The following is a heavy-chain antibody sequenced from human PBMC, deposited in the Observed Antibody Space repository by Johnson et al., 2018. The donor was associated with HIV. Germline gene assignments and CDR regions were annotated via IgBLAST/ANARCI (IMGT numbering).Heavy chain of an antibody. Sequence: VQLVESGGGLVQPGGSLRLSCAASGFTFSSSWMHWVCQAPGKGLEWVSYISSSGSTIYYADSVKGRFIISRDNAKNSLYLQMNSLRAEDTAVYYCARASGYYLSDAFDIWGQGTMVTVAS. J-gene: IGHJ3*02. CDR1: GFTFSSSW. D-gene: IGHD3-22*01. CDR3: ARASGYYLSDAFDI. V-gene: IGHV3-48*04. CDR2: ISSSGSTI.